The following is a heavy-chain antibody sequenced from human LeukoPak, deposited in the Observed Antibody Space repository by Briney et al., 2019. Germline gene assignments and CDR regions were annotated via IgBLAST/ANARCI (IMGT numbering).Heavy chain of an antibody. V-gene: IGHV4-59*11. CDR1: GGSISGHY. CDR3: ARLGGDYYDGSGYYTHDY. J-gene: IGHJ4*02. D-gene: IGHD3-22*01. CDR2: IYYSGST. Sequence: SETLSLTCTVSGGSISGHYWSWIRQPPGKGLEWIGYIYYSGSTNYNPSLQSRVTISVDTSKNQFSLKLSSVTAADTAVYYCARLGGDYYDGSGYYTHDYWGQGTLVTVSS.